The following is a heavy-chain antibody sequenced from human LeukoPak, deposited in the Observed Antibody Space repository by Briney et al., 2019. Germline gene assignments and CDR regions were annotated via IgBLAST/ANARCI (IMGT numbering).Heavy chain of an antibody. CDR3: AREVEYYFDY. J-gene: IGHJ4*02. V-gene: IGHV3-21*01. Sequence: GGSLRLSCAASGFTFSSYSMNWVRQAPGKGLEWVSPISSSSSYIYYADSVKGRFTISRDNAKNTLYLQMNSLRAEDTAVYYCAREVEYYFDYWGQGTLVTVSS. CDR2: ISSSSSYI. CDR1: GFTFSSYS. D-gene: IGHD5-24*01.